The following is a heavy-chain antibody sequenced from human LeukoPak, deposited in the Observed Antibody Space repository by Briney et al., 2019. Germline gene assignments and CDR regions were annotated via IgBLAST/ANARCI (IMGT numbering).Heavy chain of an antibody. CDR2: IIPYFGTS. CDR3: TRDAGDYGGSGSYPGY. Sequence: SVKVSCKASGVTFSRLVVSWVRQAPGQGLEWMGQIIPYFGTSNYAQNFQGRVTLTADEATNTAYMELNRLRSDDTAVYYCTRDAGDYGGSGSYPGYWGQGTLVTVSS. V-gene: IGHV1-69*13. CDR1: GVTFSRLV. D-gene: IGHD3-10*01. J-gene: IGHJ4*02.